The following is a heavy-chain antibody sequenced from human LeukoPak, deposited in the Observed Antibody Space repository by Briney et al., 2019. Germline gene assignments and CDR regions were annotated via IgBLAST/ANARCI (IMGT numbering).Heavy chain of an antibody. CDR2: IIPIFGTA. CDR1: GGTFSSYA. D-gene: IGHD3-22*01. Sequence: GASVKVSCKASGGTFSSYAISWVRQAPGQGLEWMGGIIPIFGTANYAQKFQGRVTITTDESTSTAYTELSSLRSEDTAVYYCARGRYYDSSGYPDYWGQGTLVTVSS. J-gene: IGHJ4*02. CDR3: ARGRYYDSSGYPDY. V-gene: IGHV1-69*05.